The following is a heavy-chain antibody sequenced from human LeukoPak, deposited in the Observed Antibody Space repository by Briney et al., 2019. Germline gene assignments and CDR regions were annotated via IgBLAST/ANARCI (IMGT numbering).Heavy chain of an antibody. Sequence: GGSLRLSCAASGFTFSSYSMNWVRQAPGKGLEGGAFIRYEGSNKYYADSVKGRFTISRDNSKNTLYLQMNSLRAEDTAVYYCAKDTSHYYDSSGYHPIDYWGQGTLVTVSS. CDR1: GFTFSSYS. J-gene: IGHJ4*02. CDR2: IRYEGSNK. V-gene: IGHV3-30*02. CDR3: AKDTSHYYDSSGYHPIDY. D-gene: IGHD3-22*01.